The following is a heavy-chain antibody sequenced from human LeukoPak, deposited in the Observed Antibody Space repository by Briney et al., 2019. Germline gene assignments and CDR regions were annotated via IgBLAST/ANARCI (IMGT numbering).Heavy chain of an antibody. CDR2: ISGSGGST. CDR1: GFTFSGYG. CDR3: AKRFGEFLDY. D-gene: IGHD3-10*01. V-gene: IGHV3-23*01. Sequence: GGSLRLSCAASGFTFSGYGMSWVRQAPGKGLEWVSAISGSGGSTYYADSVKGRFTTSRDNSKNTLYLQMNSLRAEDTAVYYCAKRFGEFLDYWGQGTLVTVSS. J-gene: IGHJ4*02.